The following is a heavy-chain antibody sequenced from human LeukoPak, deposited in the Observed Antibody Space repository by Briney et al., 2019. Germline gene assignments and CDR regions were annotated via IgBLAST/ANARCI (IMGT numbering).Heavy chain of an antibody. Sequence: GGSLTISCTASGFIFSGYDMHWVRQAPGKGLEWVAFIRYDGSKKFYADSVKGRFTISRDNSKNTLFLEVNGLRAVDTAVYYCARRGGDSYGQETHYFDYWGQGTLVTVSS. J-gene: IGHJ4*02. CDR2: IRYDGSKK. V-gene: IGHV3-30*02. CDR1: GFIFSGYD. CDR3: ARRGGDSYGQETHYFDY. D-gene: IGHD5-18*01.